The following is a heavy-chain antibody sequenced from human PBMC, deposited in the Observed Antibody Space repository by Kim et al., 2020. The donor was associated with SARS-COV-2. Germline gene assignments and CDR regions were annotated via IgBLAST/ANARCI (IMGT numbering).Heavy chain of an antibody. V-gene: IGHV3-30*18. Sequence: GGSLRLSCAASGFTFSSYGMHWVRQAPGKGLEWVAVISYDGSNKYYADSVKGRFTISRDNSKNTLYLQMNSLRAEDMAVYYCAKESGSGSYYAWTYEYYGMDVWGQGTTVTVSS. D-gene: IGHD3-10*01. CDR1: GFTFSSYG. J-gene: IGHJ6*02. CDR3: AKESGSGSYYAWTYEYYGMDV. CDR2: ISYDGSNK.